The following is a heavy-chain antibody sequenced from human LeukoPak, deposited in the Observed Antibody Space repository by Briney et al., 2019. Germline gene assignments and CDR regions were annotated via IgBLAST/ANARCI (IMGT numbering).Heavy chain of an antibody. CDR2: ISASGGST. Sequence: PGGSLRLSCAASGFTFRSYAMSWVRQAPGKGLEWVSGISASGGSTYYADSGKGRFTISRDNFKNTLYLQMNTLRAEDTAAYYCAKARDSAANSNNWFDPWGQGTLVTVSS. J-gene: IGHJ5*02. CDR3: AKARDSAANSNNWFDP. V-gene: IGHV3-23*01. D-gene: IGHD6-13*01. CDR1: GFTFRSYA.